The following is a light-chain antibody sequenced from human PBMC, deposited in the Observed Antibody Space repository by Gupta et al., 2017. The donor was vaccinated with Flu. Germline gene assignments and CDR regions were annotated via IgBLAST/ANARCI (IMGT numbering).Light chain of an antibody. CDR3: QQYYSTPWT. Sequence: SLGERATSNCKSSQSVLCSSNNKNYLAWYQQKPRQPPKLLIYWASTRESGVPDRFSGSGSGTXFTLTSXSLQAEDVAVYYCQQYYSTPWTFGXGTKVEIK. CDR1: QSVLCSSNNKNY. J-gene: IGKJ1*01. V-gene: IGKV4-1*01. CDR2: WAS.